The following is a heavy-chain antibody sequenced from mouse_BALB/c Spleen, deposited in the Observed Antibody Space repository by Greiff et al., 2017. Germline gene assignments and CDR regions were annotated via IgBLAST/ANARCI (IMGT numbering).Heavy chain of an antibody. CDR1: GYTFTSYW. V-gene: IGHV1-4*01. CDR2: INPSTGYT. J-gene: IGHJ3*01. CDR3: ARNYDYDPFAY. D-gene: IGHD2-4*01. Sequence: QVQLQQSGAELARPGASVKMSCKASGYTFTSYWMHWVKQRPGQGLEWIGYINPSTGYTEYNQKFKDKATLTADKSSSTAYMQLSSLTSEDSAVYYCARNYDYDPFAYWGQGTLVTVAA.